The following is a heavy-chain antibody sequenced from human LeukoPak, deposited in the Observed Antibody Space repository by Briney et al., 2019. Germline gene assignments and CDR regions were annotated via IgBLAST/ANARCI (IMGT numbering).Heavy chain of an antibody. CDR2: IKQGGSDK. CDR1: GFTFSSYA. D-gene: IGHD1-14*01. V-gene: IGHV3-7*01. J-gene: IGHJ4*02. Sequence: PGGSLRLSCAASGFTFSSYAMTWVRQAPGKGLEWVGNIKQGGSDKNYMDSVKGRFTISRDNTKNSVYLQMSSLRAEDTAVYYCAREVWGPEYWGQGTLVTVSS. CDR3: AREVWGPEY.